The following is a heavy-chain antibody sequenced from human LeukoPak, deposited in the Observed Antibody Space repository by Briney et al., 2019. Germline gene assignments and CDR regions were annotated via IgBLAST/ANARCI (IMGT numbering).Heavy chain of an antibody. V-gene: IGHV1-3*01. CDR2: INAGNGNT. J-gene: IGHJ5*02. Sequence: ASVKVSCKASGYTFTSYAMHWVRQAPGQRLEWMGWINAGNGNTKYSQKFQGRVTITRDTSASTAYMELSSLRSEDTAVYYCASDPRRITMIVVVPWFDPWGQGTLVTVSS. CDR3: ASDPRRITMIVVVPWFDP. CDR1: GYTFTSYA. D-gene: IGHD3-22*01.